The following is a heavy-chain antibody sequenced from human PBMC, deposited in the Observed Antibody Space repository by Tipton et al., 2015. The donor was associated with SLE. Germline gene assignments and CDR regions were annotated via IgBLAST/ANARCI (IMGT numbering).Heavy chain of an antibody. Sequence: TLSLTCTVSGGSISSSSYYWSWIRQPPGKGLEWIGEINHSGSTNYNPSLKSRVTISVDTSKNQFSLKLSSVTAADTAVYYCARGRADAFDIWGQGTMVTVSS. CDR1: GGSISSSSYY. CDR3: ARGRADAFDI. CDR2: INHSGST. V-gene: IGHV4-39*07. J-gene: IGHJ3*02.